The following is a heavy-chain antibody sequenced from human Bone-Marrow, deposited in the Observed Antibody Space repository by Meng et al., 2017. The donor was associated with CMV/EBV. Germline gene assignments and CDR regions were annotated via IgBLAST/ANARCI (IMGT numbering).Heavy chain of an antibody. CDR1: GGSISSGDYY. D-gene: IGHD2-2*01. V-gene: IGHV4-61*08. CDR2: IYYSGST. J-gene: IGHJ4*02. CDR3: ARGRVSCSSTSCYYYFDY. Sequence: GSLRLSCTVSGGSISSGDYYWSWIRQPPGKGLEWIGYIYYSGSTNYNPSLKSRVTISVDTSKNQFSLKLSSVTAADTAVYYCARGRVSCSSTSCYYYFDYWGQGTLVTVSS.